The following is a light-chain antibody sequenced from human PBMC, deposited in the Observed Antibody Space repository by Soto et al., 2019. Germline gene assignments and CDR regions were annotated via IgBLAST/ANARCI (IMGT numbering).Light chain of an antibody. J-gene: IGKJ3*01. V-gene: IGKV3D-20*02. CDR2: AAS. CDR1: RSVSSNS. Sequence: EIELTQSPATLSLSPGESATLSCRASRSVSSNSLAWHQQKPGQAPRLLMYAASSMAAGIPDRFSGSVPVTDFILPISRLPPEDFGLYYCQQHGSWVYTVGFRTKVNIK. CDR3: QQHGSWVYT.